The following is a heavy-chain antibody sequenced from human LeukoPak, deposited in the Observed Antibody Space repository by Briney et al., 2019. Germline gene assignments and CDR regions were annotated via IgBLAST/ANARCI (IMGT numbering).Heavy chain of an antibody. CDR3: ARVVRGVVVVAATLNYYYYMDV. D-gene: IGHD2-15*01. CDR1: GGSISSYY. Sequence: SETLSLTCTVSGGSISSYYWSWIRQPPGKGLEWIGYIYYSGSTNYNPSLKSRVTISVDTSKNQFSLKLSSVTAADTAVYYCARVVRGVVVVAATLNYYYYMDVWGKGTTVTIPS. CDR2: IYYSGST. J-gene: IGHJ6*03. V-gene: IGHV4-59*01.